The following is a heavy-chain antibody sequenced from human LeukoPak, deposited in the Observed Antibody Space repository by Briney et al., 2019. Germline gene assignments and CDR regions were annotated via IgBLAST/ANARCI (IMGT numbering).Heavy chain of an antibody. CDR1: GFTFSSYA. CDR3: AKDRLYSSGWPLNWLDP. V-gene: IGHV3-23*01. J-gene: IGHJ5*02. D-gene: IGHD6-19*01. CDR2: ISGSGGST. Sequence: GGSLRLSCAASGFTFSSYAMSWVRQAPGKGLEWVSTISGSGGSTYYADSVKGRFTISRDNSKNTLYLQMNSLRAEDTAVYYCAKDRLYSSGWPLNWLDPWGEGTLVTVSS.